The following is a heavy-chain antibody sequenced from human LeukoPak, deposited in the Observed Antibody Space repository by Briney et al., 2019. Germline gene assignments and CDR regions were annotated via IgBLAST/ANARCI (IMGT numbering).Heavy chain of an antibody. D-gene: IGHD1-26*01. CDR2: IGSKANSYAT. CDR1: GFTFSGSA. CDR3: TRHNMESGELLH. J-gene: IGHJ4*02. Sequence: LPGGSLKLSCAASGFTFSGSAMHWVRQASGKGLEWVGRIGSKANSYATAYAASVKGRFTISRDDSKNTAYLQMNSLKTEDTAVYYCTRHNMESGELLHGGQGTLVTVSS. V-gene: IGHV3-73*01.